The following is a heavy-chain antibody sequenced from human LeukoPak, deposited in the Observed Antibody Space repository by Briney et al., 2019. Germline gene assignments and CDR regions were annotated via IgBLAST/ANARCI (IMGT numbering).Heavy chain of an antibody. V-gene: IGHV1-2*02. CDR2: INPNSGGT. D-gene: IGHD1-26*01. Sequence: ASVKVSCMDSGYTFTRYYMHWVRQAPGQGREWMGWINPNSGGTNYAQKFQGRVSMNRDTSISTAYMERSRLRAIEPDGYDFARPHSGSFDAFDIWGQGTMVTVSS. CDR1: GYTFTRYY. CDR3: ARPHSGSFDAFDI. J-gene: IGHJ3*02.